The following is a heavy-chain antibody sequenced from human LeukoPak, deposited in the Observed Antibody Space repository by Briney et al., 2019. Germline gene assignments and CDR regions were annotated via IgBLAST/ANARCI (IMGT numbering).Heavy chain of an antibody. J-gene: IGHJ4*02. CDR3: AKVSVGATGDYYFDY. CDR1: KFAFSSYA. D-gene: IGHD1-26*01. CDR2: ISGSGGST. Sequence: SGGSLRLSCAASKFAFSSYAMSWVRQAPGKGLEWVSAISGSGGSTYYADSVKGRFTISRDNSKNTLYLQMNSLRAEDTAVYYCAKVSVGATGDYYFDYWGQGTLVTVSS. V-gene: IGHV3-23*01.